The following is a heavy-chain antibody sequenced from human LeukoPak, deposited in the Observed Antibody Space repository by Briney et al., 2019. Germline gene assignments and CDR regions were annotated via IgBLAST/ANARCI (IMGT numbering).Heavy chain of an antibody. CDR3: ARAAFLRNWFDP. CDR1: GGSISSSSYY. J-gene: IGHJ5*02. CDR2: IYYSGST. V-gene: IGHV4-39*07. Sequence: SETLSLTCTVSGGSISSSSYYWGWIRQPPGKGLEWIGSIYYSGSTYYNPSLKSRVTISVDTSKNQFSLKLSSVTAADTAVYYCARAAFLRNWFDPWGQGTLVTVSS.